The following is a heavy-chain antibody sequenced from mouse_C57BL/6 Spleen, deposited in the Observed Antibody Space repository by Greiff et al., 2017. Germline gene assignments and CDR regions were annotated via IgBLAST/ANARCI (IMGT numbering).Heavy chain of an antibody. V-gene: IGHV2-2*01. D-gene: IGHD1-1*01. CDR1: GFSLTSYG. CDR3: ARVLYYYGSSYWYFDV. CDR2: IWSGGST. J-gene: IGHJ1*03. Sequence: VQVVESGPGLVQPSQSLSITCTVSGFSLTSYGVHWVRQSPGKGLEWLGVIWSGGSTDYNAAFISRLSISKDNSKSQVFFKMNSLQADDTAIYYCARVLYYYGSSYWYFDVWGTGTTVTVSS.